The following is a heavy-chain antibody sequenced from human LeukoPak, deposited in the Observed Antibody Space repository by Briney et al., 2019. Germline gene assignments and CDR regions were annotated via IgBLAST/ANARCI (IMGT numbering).Heavy chain of an antibody. V-gene: IGHV4-59*08. CDR1: GGSISRYY. D-gene: IGHD2-21*02. Sequence: SETLSLTCTVSGGSISRYYWRSIWQPPGKGLEWIGYIYYSGSTNYNPSLKSRVTTSVDTSKNQFSLKLSSVTAADTPVYYCARQLWWGPPDAFDIWGQGRMGTASS. CDR3: ARQLWWGPPDAFDI. J-gene: IGHJ3*02. CDR2: IYYSGST.